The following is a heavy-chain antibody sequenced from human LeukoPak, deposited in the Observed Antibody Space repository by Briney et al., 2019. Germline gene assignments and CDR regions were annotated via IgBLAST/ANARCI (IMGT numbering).Heavy chain of an antibody. CDR2: ISGSGGST. J-gene: IGHJ4*02. CDR1: GFTFSSYS. D-gene: IGHD6-13*01. Sequence: QPGGSLRLSCAASGFTFSSYSMNWARQAPGKGLEWVSDISGSGGSTYYADSVKGRFTISRDNSKNTLYLQMNRLRAEDTAVYYCAKRGLAAALFRWGQGTLVTVSS. V-gene: IGHV3-23*01. CDR3: AKRGLAAALFR.